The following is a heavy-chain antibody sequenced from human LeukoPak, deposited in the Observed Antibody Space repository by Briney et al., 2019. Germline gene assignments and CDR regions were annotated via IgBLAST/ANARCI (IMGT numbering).Heavy chain of an antibody. CDR2: INHSGST. CDR1: GGSFSGNY. V-gene: IGHV4-34*01. Sequence: SETLSLTCAVHGGSFSGNYWNWIRQPPGKGLEWIGEINHSGSTNYNPSLKSRATISVDTSKNQFSLKLSSVTAADTAVYYCARDSGTTGEVKFDPWRQGTLVTVSS. J-gene: IGHJ5*02. D-gene: IGHD3-10*01. CDR3: ARDSGTTGEVKFDP.